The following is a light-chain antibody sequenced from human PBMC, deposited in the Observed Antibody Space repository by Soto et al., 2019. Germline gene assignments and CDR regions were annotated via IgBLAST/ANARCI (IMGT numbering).Light chain of an antibody. V-gene: IGKV3-20*01. CDR1: QTLSNSF. Sequence: EIVLTQSPGTLSLSPGEIATLSYRASQTLSNSFIAWYQQKPGQAPRLIIYGASTRATGIPARFSGSWSGTDFTLTISRLEPEDVAVYYCQQHGTSPITLGQGTRLEIK. CDR2: GAS. CDR3: QQHGTSPIT. J-gene: IGKJ5*01.